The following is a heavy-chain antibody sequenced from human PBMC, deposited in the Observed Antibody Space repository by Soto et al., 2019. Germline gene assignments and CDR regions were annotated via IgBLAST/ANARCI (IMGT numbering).Heavy chain of an antibody. D-gene: IGHD5-18*01. J-gene: IGHJ4*02. V-gene: IGHV1-69*13. Sequence: SVKVSCKASGGAFSSYAISWVRQAPGQGLEWMGGIIPIFGTANYAQKFQGRVTITADESTSTAYMELSSLRSEDTAVYYCARDGGYSYGSVYWGQGTLVTVSS. CDR3: ARDGGYSYGSVY. CDR2: IIPIFGTA. CDR1: GGAFSSYA.